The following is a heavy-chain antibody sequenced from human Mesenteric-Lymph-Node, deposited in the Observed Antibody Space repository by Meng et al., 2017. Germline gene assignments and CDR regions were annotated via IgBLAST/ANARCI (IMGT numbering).Heavy chain of an antibody. CDR2: VYHTGST. V-gene: IGHV4-38-2*01. CDR1: GYSISSGYF. J-gene: IGHJ4*02. D-gene: IGHD2-15*01. CDR3: ARAPLEVVIDANYFDY. Sequence: SETLSLTCVVSGYSISSGYFCGWIRQPPGKGLEWIGSVYHTGSTYSNPSLKSRVTMSVDRSKNQFSLNLNSVTAADTAVYYCARAPLEVVIDANYFDYWGQGALVTVSS.